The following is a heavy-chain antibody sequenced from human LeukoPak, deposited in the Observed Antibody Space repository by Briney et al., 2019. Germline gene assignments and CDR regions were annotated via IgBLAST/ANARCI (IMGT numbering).Heavy chain of an antibody. CDR3: ARGLHNYYDSSDDAFDI. CDR2: IYSGGST. Sequence: GGSLRLSCAASGFTVSSNYMSWVRQAPGKGLEWVSVIYSGGSTYYADSVKGRFTISRDNSKNTLYLQMNSLRAEDTAVYYCARGLHNYYDSSDDAFDIWGQGTMVTVSS. V-gene: IGHV3-66*01. D-gene: IGHD3-22*01. J-gene: IGHJ3*02. CDR1: GFTVSSNY.